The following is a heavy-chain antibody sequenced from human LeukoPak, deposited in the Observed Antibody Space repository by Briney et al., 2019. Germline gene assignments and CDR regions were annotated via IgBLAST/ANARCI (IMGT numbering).Heavy chain of an antibody. Sequence: GGSLRLSCAASGFTFSSYAMHWVRQAPGKGLEWVAVIWYDGNNKYYADSVKGRFTISRDNSKNTLYLQMNSLRAEDTAVYYCARDVKAFYYGSGSSYWGQGTLVTVSS. V-gene: IGHV3-33*08. CDR2: IWYDGNNK. CDR1: GFTFSSYA. CDR3: ARDVKAFYYGSGSSY. J-gene: IGHJ4*02. D-gene: IGHD3-10*01.